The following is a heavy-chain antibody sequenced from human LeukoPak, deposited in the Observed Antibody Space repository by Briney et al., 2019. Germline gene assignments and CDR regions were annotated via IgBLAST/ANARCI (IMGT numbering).Heavy chain of an antibody. Sequence: SETLSLTCTVSGGSISSSSYYWGWIRQPPGKGLEWVGSIYYSGRTYYNPSLESRVTICVDSSKTQFSLKMSCVTASYTAVYYCARKVDTSRGAVWGKGTTVTVSS. D-gene: IGHD2-2*01. J-gene: IGHJ6*04. CDR1: GGSISSSSYY. CDR3: ARKVDTSRGAV. V-gene: IGHV4-39*01. CDR2: IYYSGRT.